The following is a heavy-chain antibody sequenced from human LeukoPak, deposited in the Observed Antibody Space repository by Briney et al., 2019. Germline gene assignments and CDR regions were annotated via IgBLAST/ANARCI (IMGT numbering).Heavy chain of an antibody. CDR2: IYPNDSDT. V-gene: IGHV5-51*01. Sequence: GESLKISCKGSGYSFTSYWIGWVRQMPGKGLEWMGIIYPNDSDTRYSSSFQGQVTISADKSINTAYLQWTGLKASDTAMYYCASSDVDTAWGQGTLVTVSS. CDR3: ASSDVDTA. CDR1: GYSFTSYW. D-gene: IGHD5-18*01. J-gene: IGHJ4*02.